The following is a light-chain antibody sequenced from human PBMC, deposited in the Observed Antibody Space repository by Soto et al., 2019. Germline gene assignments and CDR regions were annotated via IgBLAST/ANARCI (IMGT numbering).Light chain of an antibody. CDR2: TVS. J-gene: IGKJ4*01. CDR1: QSISRY. Sequence: DIQMTQSPSSLSASVGDRVTITCRASQSISRYLNWYQQKPGKAPKLLIYTVSSLHSGVPSRFSGSGSGPDFTLTISSLQPEDFATYYGQQSHSAPLTFGGGTRVEIK. CDR3: QQSHSAPLT. V-gene: IGKV1-39*01.